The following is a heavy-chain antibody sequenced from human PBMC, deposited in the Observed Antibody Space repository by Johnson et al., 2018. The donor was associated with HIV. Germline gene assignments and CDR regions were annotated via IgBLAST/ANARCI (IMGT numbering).Heavy chain of an antibody. CDR3: AKGTHYSDSSGYWSNDAFDI. CDR2: ISYDGSDK. Sequence: QVQLVESGGGVVQPGRSLRLSCAASGFTFSSYGMHWVRQAPAKGLEWVAVISYDGSDKYYADSVKGRLTISRDSSKNTLYLQMNSLRAEDTAVYYCAKGTHYSDSSGYWSNDAFDIWGQGTRVTVSS. D-gene: IGHD3-22*01. V-gene: IGHV3-30*14. CDR1: GFTFSSYG. J-gene: IGHJ3*02.